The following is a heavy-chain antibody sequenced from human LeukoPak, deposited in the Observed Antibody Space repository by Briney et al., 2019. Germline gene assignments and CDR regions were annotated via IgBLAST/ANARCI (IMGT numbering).Heavy chain of an antibody. CDR2: SYYSGST. V-gene: IGHV4-59*01. J-gene: IGHJ6*03. Sequence: SETLSLTCTVSGGSISSYYWSWIRQPPGKGLEWIGYSYYSGSTNYNPSLKSRVTISVDTSKNQFSLKLSSVTAADTAVYYCARELRWREHYYYMDVWGKGTPVTVSS. D-gene: IGHD4-23*01. CDR3: ARELRWREHYYYMDV. CDR1: GGSISSYY.